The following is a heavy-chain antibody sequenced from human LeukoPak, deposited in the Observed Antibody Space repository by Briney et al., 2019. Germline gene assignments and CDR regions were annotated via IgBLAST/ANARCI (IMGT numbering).Heavy chain of an antibody. D-gene: IGHD3-3*01. J-gene: IGHJ4*02. CDR2: IIPIFGTA. V-gene: IGHV1-69*13. CDR1: GGSFSSYA. Sequence: ASVKVSCKASGGSFSSYAISWVRQAPGQGLEWMGGIIPIFGTANYAQKFQGRVTITADESTSTAYMELSSLRSEDTAVYYCARARSGYRPYYFDYWGQGTLVTVSS. CDR3: ARARSGYRPYYFDY.